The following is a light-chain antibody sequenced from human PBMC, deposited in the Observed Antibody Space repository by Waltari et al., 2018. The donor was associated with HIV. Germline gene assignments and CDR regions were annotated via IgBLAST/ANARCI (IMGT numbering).Light chain of an antibody. Sequence: QSALTQPRSVSGSPGQSVTISCTGTSSDVGGYNYVSWYQQHPGKAPKLMIYDVSRGPSGVPDRFSGSNSVNTASLTISGLQAEDEADYYCCSYAGSYTVVFGGGTKLTVL. CDR2: DVS. V-gene: IGLV2-11*01. CDR1: SSDVGGYNY. CDR3: CSYAGSYTVV. J-gene: IGLJ2*01.